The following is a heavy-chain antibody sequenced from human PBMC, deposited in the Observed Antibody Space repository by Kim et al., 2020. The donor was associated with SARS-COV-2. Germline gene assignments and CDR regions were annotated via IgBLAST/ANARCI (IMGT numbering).Heavy chain of an antibody. J-gene: IGHJ4*02. CDR3: ARGLDY. CDR2: QEGSTK. V-gene: IGHV3-7*01. Sequence: QEGSTKYIVDYGKGRFTIARDNAKNPLYLQMNSLRVEDTTVYCCARGLDYWGQGTLVTVSS.